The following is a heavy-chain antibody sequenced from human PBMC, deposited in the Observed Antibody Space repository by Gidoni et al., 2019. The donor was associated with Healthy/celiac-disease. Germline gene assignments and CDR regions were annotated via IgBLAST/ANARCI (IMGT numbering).Heavy chain of an antibody. CDR1: GGSFSGYY. D-gene: IGHD6-13*01. CDR2: INHSGST. CDR3: ARGRYSSSWYQLASFDY. J-gene: IGHJ4*02. V-gene: IGHV4-34*01. Sequence: QVQLQQWGAGLLKPSETLSLTCAVYGGSFSGYYWRWIRQPPGKGLEWIGEINHSGSTNYNPSLKSRVTISVDTSKNQFSLKLSSVTAADTAVYYCARGRYSSSWYQLASFDYWGQGTLVTVSS.